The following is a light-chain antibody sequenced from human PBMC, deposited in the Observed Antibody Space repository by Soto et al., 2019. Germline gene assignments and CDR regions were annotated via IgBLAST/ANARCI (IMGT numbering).Light chain of an antibody. CDR2: GAS. J-gene: IGKJ4*01. V-gene: IGKV3-20*01. CDR1: HSVTSTY. CDR3: RQYSSSPLT. Sequence: EIVLTQSPGTLSLSPGERATLSCRASHSVTSTYLAWYQQKPGQAPRLLIYGASSRATGIPDRFSGSGSGTDFTLTISRLEPEDFAVYYCRQYSSSPLTFGGGTKVEIK.